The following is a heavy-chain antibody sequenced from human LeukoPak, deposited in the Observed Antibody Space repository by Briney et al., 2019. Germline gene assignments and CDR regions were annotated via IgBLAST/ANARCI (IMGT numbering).Heavy chain of an antibody. J-gene: IGHJ4*02. CDR2: ISAYNGNT. V-gene: IGHV1-18*01. CDR1: GYTFTSYG. D-gene: IGHD4-23*01. Sequence: GASVKVSCKASGYTFTSYGISWVRQAPGQGLEWMGWISAYNGNTNYAQKFQGRVTITADESTSTAYMELSSLRSEDTAVYYCARDGYGGNPGNYWGQGTLVTVSS. CDR3: ARDGYGGNPGNY.